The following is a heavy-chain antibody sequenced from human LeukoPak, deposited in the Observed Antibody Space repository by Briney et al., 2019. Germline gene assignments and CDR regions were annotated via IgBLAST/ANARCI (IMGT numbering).Heavy chain of an antibody. D-gene: IGHD1-26*01. CDR2: ISYDGSNK. Sequence: GGSLRLSCAASGFTFSSYAMHWVRQAPGKGLEWVAVISYDGSNKYYADSVKGRFTISRDNSKNTLYLQMNSLRAEDTAVYYCAREGAGGALGFDYWGQGTLVTVSS. CDR3: AREGAGGALGFDY. J-gene: IGHJ4*02. CDR1: GFTFSSYA. V-gene: IGHV3-30*04.